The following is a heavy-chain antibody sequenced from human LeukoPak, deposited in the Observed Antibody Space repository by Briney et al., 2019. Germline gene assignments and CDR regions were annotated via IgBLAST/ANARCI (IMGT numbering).Heavy chain of an antibody. CDR1: GFTVSSNY. V-gene: IGHV3-66*02. J-gene: IGHJ6*03. CDR2: IYSGGST. D-gene: IGHD1-1*01. Sequence: GSLRLSCAASGFTVSSNYMSWVRQAPGKGLQWVSAIYSGGSTYYADSVKGRFTISRDNSKNTLYLQMNSLRAEDTAMYYCARDVRTGYYYYYMDVWGKGTTVTVSS. CDR3: ARDVRTGYYYYYMDV.